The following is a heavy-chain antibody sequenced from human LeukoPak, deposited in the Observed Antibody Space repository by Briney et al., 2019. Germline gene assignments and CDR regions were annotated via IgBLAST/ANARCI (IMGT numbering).Heavy chain of an antibody. CDR3: ARDRGPGSYYPLDY. Sequence: SETLSLTCTVSGGSISSYYWSWIRQPAGKGLEWIGRIYTSGSTNYSPSLKSRVTMSVDTSKNQFSLKLSSMTAADTAVYYCARDRGPGSYYPLDYWGQGTLVTVSS. V-gene: IGHV4-4*07. D-gene: IGHD3-10*01. CDR1: GGSISSYY. CDR2: IYTSGST. J-gene: IGHJ4*02.